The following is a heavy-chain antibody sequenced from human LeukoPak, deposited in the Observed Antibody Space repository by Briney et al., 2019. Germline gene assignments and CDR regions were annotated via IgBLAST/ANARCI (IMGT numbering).Heavy chain of an antibody. J-gene: IGHJ3*02. Sequence: EGSLRLSCAASGFTFDDYGMSWVRQAPGKGLEWVSGINWNGGSTGYADSVKGRFTISRDNSKNTLYLQMNSLRAEDTAVYYCAKDDGWLVREDGFDMWGQGTMVTVSS. CDR3: AKDDGWLVREDGFDM. D-gene: IGHD6-19*01. CDR2: INWNGGST. V-gene: IGHV3-20*04. CDR1: GFTFDDYG.